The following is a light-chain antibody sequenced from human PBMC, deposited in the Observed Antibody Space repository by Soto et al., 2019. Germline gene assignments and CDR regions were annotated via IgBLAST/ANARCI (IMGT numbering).Light chain of an antibody. J-gene: IGKJ4*01. CDR3: QQRSNWPPRLT. Sequence: EIVLTQSPATLSLSPGERATLSCRASQSVTSYLAWYQQKPGQAPRLLINDASNRATGIPARFSGSGSGTDFTLTISSLEPEDFAVYYCQQRSNWPPRLTFGGGTKVEIK. CDR2: DAS. CDR1: QSVTSY. V-gene: IGKV3-11*01.